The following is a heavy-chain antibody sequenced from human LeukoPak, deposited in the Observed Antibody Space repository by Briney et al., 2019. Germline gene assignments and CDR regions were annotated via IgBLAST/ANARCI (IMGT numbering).Heavy chain of an antibody. D-gene: IGHD6-13*01. V-gene: IGHV4-4*07. CDR3: ARDRGIAAAVGLFDY. Sequence: SETLSLTCTVSGGSISSYYWSWIRQPAGKGLEWIGRIYNSGSTNYNPSLKSRVTMSVDTSKNQFSLKLSSVTAADTAVYYCARDRGIAAAVGLFDYWGQGTLVTVSS. J-gene: IGHJ4*02. CDR2: IYNSGST. CDR1: GGSISSYY.